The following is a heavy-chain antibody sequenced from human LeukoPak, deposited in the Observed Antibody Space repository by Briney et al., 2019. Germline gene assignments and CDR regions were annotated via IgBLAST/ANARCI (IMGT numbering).Heavy chain of an antibody. J-gene: IGHJ5*02. V-gene: IGHV3-66*01. CDR3: ARKTMPASANHCFDP. CDR1: GFTVSSNY. Sequence: GGSLRLSCVASGFTVSSNYMTWVRQAPGKGLEWVSVIYSGGTTYYADSVKGRFTISRDNSKNTLDLQMNSLRAEDTAVYYCARKTMPASANHCFDPWGQGTLVTVSS. CDR2: IYSGGTT. D-gene: IGHD2-2*01.